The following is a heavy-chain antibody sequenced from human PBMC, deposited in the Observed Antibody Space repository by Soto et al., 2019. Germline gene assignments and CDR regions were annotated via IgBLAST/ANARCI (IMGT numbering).Heavy chain of an antibody. D-gene: IGHD3-3*01. CDR2: ISYDGSNK. J-gene: IGHJ5*02. CDR3: AKESFGVVINKWFDP. V-gene: IGHV3-30*18. Sequence: SLRLSCAASGFTFSSYGMHWVRKAPGKGLEWVAVISYDGSNKYYADSVKGRFTISRDNSKNTLYLQMNSLRAEDTAVYYCAKESFGVVINKWFDPWGQGTLVTVSS. CDR1: GFTFSSYG.